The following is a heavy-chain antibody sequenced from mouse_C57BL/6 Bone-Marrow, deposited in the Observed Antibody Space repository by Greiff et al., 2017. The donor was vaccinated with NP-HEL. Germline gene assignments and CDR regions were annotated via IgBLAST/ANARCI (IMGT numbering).Heavy chain of an antibody. V-gene: IGHV1-61*01. J-gene: IGHJ2*01. CDR1: GYTFTSYW. CDR2: ISPSDSET. Sequence: VQLQQPGAELVRPGSSVKLSCKASGYTFTSYWMDWVKQRPGQGLEWIGNISPSDSETHYNQKFKDKATLTVDKSSSTAYMQLSSLTSEDSAVYYCARHYFDYWGQGTTLTVSS. CDR3: ARHYFDY.